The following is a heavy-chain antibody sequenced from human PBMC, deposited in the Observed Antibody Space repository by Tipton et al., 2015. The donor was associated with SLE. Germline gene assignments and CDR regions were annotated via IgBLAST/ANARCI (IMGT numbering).Heavy chain of an antibody. Sequence: QLVQSGPEVKKPGSSVKVSCKASGGTFSSYAISWVRQAPGQGLEWMGRIIPILGIANYAQKFQGRVTITADKSTSTAYMELSSLRSEDTAVYYCARDSGGSGYYPSPFDYWGQGTLVTVSS. CDR1: GGTFSSYA. CDR3: ARDSGGSGYYPSPFDY. J-gene: IGHJ4*02. CDR2: IIPILGIA. D-gene: IGHD3-22*01. V-gene: IGHV1-69*09.